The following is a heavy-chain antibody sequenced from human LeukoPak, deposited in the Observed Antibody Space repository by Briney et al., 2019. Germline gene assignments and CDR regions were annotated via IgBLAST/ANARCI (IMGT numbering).Heavy chain of an antibody. CDR2: ISNNGGST. D-gene: IGHD1-26*01. V-gene: IGHV3-64*01. CDR3: ARGDSGSHLDY. J-gene: IGHJ4*02. CDR1: GFTFSSYA. Sequence: GGSLRLSCVASGFTFSSYAMHWVRQAPGKGLEYVSAISNNGGSTYYANSVKGRFTISRDNSKNTLSLQMGSLRAEDKAVYYCARGDSGSHLDYWRQGSLVTVSS.